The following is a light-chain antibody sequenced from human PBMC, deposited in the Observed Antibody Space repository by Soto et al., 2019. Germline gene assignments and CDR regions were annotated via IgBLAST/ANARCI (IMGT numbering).Light chain of an antibody. CDR1: QSLLHSDGYNY. J-gene: IGKJ1*01. Sequence: DIVLTQSPLSLAVTPGEPASISCRSSQSLLHSDGYNYLDWYLQKPGQSPQLLICLGSSRASGVPDRFSGSGEGTDFTLKISRVEAEDVVVYYCLQALQTPPWTFGQGTKVDIK. CDR2: LGS. CDR3: LQALQTPPWT. V-gene: IGKV2-28*01.